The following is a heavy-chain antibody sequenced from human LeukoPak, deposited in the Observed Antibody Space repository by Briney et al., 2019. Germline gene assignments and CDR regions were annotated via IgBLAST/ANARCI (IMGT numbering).Heavy chain of an antibody. CDR2: IYHSGST. CDR1: GYSISSGYY. CDR3: ASLIVVVPAARLVYNWFDP. V-gene: IGHV4-38-2*02. D-gene: IGHD2-2*01. J-gene: IGHJ5*02. Sequence: ETLSLTCTVSGYSISSGYYLGWIRQPPGKGLEWIGSIYHSGSTYYNPSLKSRVTISVDTSKNQFSLKLSSVTAADTAVYYCASLIVVVPAARLVYNWFDPWGQGTLVTVSS.